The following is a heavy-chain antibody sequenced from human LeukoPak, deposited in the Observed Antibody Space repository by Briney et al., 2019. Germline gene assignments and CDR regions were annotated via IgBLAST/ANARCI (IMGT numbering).Heavy chain of an antibody. Sequence: SGPTLFKPTPTLTLTCTFSGFSLRTSGGGLGWIRQPPGKALEWLSLICWDDDKRYSPSLKNSLTITKDTSKNQVVLTMTSMDPVDTATYYCALSEYYYDSSGYSIFDYWGQGTLVTVSS. D-gene: IGHD3-22*01. CDR1: GFSLRTSGGG. CDR3: ALSEYYYDSSGYSIFDY. J-gene: IGHJ4*02. CDR2: ICWDDDK. V-gene: IGHV2-5*02.